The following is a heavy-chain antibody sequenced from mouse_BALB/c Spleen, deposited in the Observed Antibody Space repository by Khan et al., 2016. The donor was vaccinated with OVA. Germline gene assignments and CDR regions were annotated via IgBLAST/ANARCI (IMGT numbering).Heavy chain of an antibody. Sequence: QVQLQQSGAELVKPEASVKLSCRASGYTFTSYDINWVRQRPEQGLEWIGWIFPGDDSTKYNENFKGKATLTTDKSSSTAYMQHSRLTSEDSAVYFCARGGYGGFAYWGQGTLVTVSA. CDR2: IFPGDDST. V-gene: IGHV1-85*01. CDR3: ARGGYGGFAY. D-gene: IGHD2-14*01. J-gene: IGHJ3*01. CDR1: GYTFTSYD.